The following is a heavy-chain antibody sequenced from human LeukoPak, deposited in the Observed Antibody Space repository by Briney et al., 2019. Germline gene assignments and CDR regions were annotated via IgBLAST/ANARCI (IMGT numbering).Heavy chain of an antibody. CDR2: ISAYNGNT. D-gene: IGHD6-13*01. V-gene: IGHV1-18*01. CDR3: ARVCCGSSRPYFDY. Sequence: GASVKVSCKASGYTFTSYGISWVRQAPGQGLEWMGWISAYNGNTNYAQKFQGRVTMTRDASTSTVYMELSSLRSEDTAVYYCARVCCGSSRPYFDYWGQGTLVTVSS. J-gene: IGHJ4*02. CDR1: GYTFTSYG.